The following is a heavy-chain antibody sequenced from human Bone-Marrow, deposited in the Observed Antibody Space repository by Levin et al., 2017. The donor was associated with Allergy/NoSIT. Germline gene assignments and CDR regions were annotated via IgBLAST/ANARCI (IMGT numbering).Heavy chain of an antibody. V-gene: IGHV3-30-3*01. CDR1: KFMFSTYA. CDR3: TRRDYYDDSGYSSRWNAFDV. Sequence: GGSLRLSCAASKFMFSTYAMHWVRQAPGKGLEWVAIMSYDGNYENYADSVKGRFTISRDNSKNTLYLQMNSLRAEDTAVYYCTRRDYYDDSGYSSRWNAFDVWGQGTMVTVSS. D-gene: IGHD3-22*01. CDR2: MSYDGNYE. J-gene: IGHJ3*01.